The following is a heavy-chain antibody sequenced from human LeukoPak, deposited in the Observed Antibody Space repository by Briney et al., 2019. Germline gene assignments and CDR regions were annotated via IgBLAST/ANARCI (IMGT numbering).Heavy chain of an antibody. D-gene: IGHD3-22*01. V-gene: IGHV3-21*01. Sequence: PGGSLRLSCAASGFTFSSYSMDWVRQAPGKGLEWVSSISSSSSYTYYADSVKGRFTISRDNAKNSLYLQMNSLRAEDTAVYYCAREIDSSGPIKRGAFDIWGQGTMVTVSS. CDR2: ISSSSSYT. CDR1: GFTFSSYS. J-gene: IGHJ3*02. CDR3: AREIDSSGPIKRGAFDI.